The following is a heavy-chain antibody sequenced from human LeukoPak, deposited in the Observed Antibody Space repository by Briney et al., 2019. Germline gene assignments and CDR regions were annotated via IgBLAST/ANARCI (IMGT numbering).Heavy chain of an antibody. V-gene: IGHV3-30*02. J-gene: IGHJ4*02. CDR3: ARERGSSSDFDY. Sequence: GGSLRLSCAASGFSFSNYGMHWVRQAPGKGLDWVAFIRYDGSNTYYADSVKGRFTISRDNSKNTLYLQMNSLRAEDTAVYYCARERGSSSDFDYWGQGTLVTVSS. D-gene: IGHD6-13*01. CDR1: GFSFSNYG. CDR2: IRYDGSNT.